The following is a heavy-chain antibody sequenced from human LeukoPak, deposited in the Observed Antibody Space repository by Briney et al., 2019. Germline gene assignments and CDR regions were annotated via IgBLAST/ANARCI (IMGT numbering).Heavy chain of an antibody. Sequence: GGSLRLSCAASGFTFSSYAVSWVRQAPGKELEWVSAISGSGGSTYYADSVKGQFTISRDNSKNTLYLQMNSLRAEDTAVYYCAKVVVPAGHRWLVPYYFDYWGQGTLVTVSS. D-gene: IGHD2-2*01. CDR1: GFTFSSYA. J-gene: IGHJ4*02. CDR3: AKVVVPAGHRWLVPYYFDY. V-gene: IGHV3-23*01. CDR2: ISGSGGST.